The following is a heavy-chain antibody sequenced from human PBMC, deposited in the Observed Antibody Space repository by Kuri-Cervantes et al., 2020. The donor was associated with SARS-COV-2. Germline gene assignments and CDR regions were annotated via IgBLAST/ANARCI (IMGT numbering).Heavy chain of an antibody. CDR3: VKGKNGWYGVDY. D-gene: IGHD6-19*01. J-gene: IGHJ4*02. Sequence: GGSLRLSCATSGFTFDDYAMHWVRQAPGKGLEWVCLISRDGGNSYYADSVKGRFTISRDNSKNSLYLQKNSLRPEDTALYYCVKGKNGWYGVDYWGQGTQVTVSS. CDR1: GFTFDDYA. V-gene: IGHV3-43D*03. CDR2: ISRDGGNS.